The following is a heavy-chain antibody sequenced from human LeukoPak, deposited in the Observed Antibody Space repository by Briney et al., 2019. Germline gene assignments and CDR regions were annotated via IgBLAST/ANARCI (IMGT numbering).Heavy chain of an antibody. Sequence: SVKVSCKASGYTFTGYYMHWVRQAPGQGLEWMGGIIPIFGTANYAQKFQGRVTITADESTSTAYMELSSLRSEDTAVYYCARVLPSDVTVTTHWGQGTLVTVSS. D-gene: IGHD4-17*01. CDR1: GYTFTGYY. CDR3: ARVLPSDVTVTTH. V-gene: IGHV1-69*13. CDR2: IIPIFGTA. J-gene: IGHJ4*02.